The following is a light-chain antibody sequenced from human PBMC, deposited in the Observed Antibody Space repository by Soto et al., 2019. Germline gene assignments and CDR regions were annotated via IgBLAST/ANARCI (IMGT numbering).Light chain of an antibody. CDR2: DAS. V-gene: IGKV3-11*01. CDR3: QQRSNWPPWT. J-gene: IGKJ1*01. CDR1: QSVSSY. Sequence: IVVTQSPATLSLYPGERATLSCRASQSVSSYLAWYQQKPGQAPRLLIYDASNRATGIPARFSGSGSGTDFTLTISSREPEDFAVYYCQQRSNWPPWTFGQGTKVDIK.